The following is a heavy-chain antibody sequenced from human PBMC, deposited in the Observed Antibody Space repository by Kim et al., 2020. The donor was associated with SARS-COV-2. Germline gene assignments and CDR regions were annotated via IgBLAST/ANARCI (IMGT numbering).Heavy chain of an antibody. CDR3: ARAPYVPWYFDL. CDR1: GFTFSSYA. CDR2: IGTAGDT. D-gene: IGHD3-10*02. Sequence: GGSLRLSCAASGFTFSSYAMHWVRQATGKGLEWVSAIGTAGDTYYPASVESRFTISRENAKNSLYLQMNSLIAGDTAVYYCARAPYVPWYFDLCGRGTL. J-gene: IGHJ2*01. V-gene: IGHV3-13*01.